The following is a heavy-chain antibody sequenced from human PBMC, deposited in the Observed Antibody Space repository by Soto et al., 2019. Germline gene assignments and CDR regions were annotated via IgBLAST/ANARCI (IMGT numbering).Heavy chain of an antibody. CDR2: IYYSGST. J-gene: IGHJ3*02. Sequence: SETLSLTCTASGGSISSYYWSWIRPPPGKGLEWIGYIYYSGSTTYNPSLKSRVTISVDTSKNQFSLKLSSVTAADTALYYCARHCGGDCYSGAFDIWGQGTMVTV. CDR1: GGSISSYY. CDR3: ARHCGGDCYSGAFDI. V-gene: IGHV4-59*08. D-gene: IGHD2-21*01.